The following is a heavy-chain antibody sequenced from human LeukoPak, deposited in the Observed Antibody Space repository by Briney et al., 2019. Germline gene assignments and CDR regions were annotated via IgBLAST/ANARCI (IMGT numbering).Heavy chain of an antibody. V-gene: IGHV1-3*01. CDR2: IDAGNGRT. D-gene: IGHD6-13*01. CDR1: GYDFTKYA. CDR3: ASEMLGNSSSWTSLDY. J-gene: IGHJ4*02. Sequence: GASVKLSCKASGYDFTKYAVQWVRQAPGQRLEWMGWIDAGNGRTKYSQDFQGRVTISRDTSASTAYMELRSLRSDDTAVYYCASEMLGNSSSWTSLDYWGQGTLVTVSS.